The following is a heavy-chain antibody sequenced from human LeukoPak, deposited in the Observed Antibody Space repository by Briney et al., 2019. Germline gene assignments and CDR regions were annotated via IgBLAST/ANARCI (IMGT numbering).Heavy chain of an antibody. J-gene: IGHJ5*02. CDR2: INPTGGST. CDR3: ARECVKLDVVIRENWFDP. CDR1: GYTFTSYY. D-gene: IGHD3-22*01. V-gene: IGHV1-46*01. Sequence: GASVKVSCKASGYTFTSYYMHWVRQAPGQGLEWMGIINPTGGSTSNAQKFQGRVTMTKDRSTSTVYMERSSLKSEDRAVHYFARECVKLDVVIRENWFDPWGQGTLVTVSS.